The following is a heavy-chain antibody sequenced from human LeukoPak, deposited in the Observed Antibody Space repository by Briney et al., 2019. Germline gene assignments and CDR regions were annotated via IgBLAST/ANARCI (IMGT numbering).Heavy chain of an antibody. V-gene: IGHV3-74*01. CDR1: GFTFSKYW. J-gene: IGHJ4*02. CDR2: INTDGTVT. CDR3: ATKQWLAPPPDS. D-gene: IGHD6-19*01. Sequence: SGGSLRLSCAASGFTFSKYWMLWVRQAPGKGPESVSRINTDGTVTTYADSVKGRFTVSRDNADNTMFLQMNSVRDEDTAVYYCATKQWLAPPPDSLGQGTPVTVSS.